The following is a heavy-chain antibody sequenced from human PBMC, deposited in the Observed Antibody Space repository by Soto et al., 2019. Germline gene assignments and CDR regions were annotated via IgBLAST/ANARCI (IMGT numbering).Heavy chain of an antibody. J-gene: IGHJ6*02. D-gene: IGHD2-21*02. CDR2: VTANGGST. CDR1: GFTFSVYA. Sequence: GGSLRLSCAATGFTFSVYAMTWVRQDPGKGLAWVSAVTANGGSTYSADSVKGRFTISRDNSKNTLFLQMNSLRAEETAVYYCASLGVGDWANYYYYYGMDVWGQGTTVTAP. V-gene: IGHV3-23*01. CDR3: ASLGVGDWANYYYYYGMDV.